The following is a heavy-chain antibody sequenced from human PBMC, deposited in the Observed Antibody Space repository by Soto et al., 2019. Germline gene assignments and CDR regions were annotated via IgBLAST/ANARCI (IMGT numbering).Heavy chain of an antibody. CDR3: ARGPQANCISTSCYVFYGMDV. Sequence: PSETLSLTCAVSGGSISSGGYSWSWIRQPPGKGLEWIGYIYHSGSTYYNPSLKSRVTISVDTSKNQFSLKLSSVTAADTAVYYCARGPQANCISTSCYVFYGMDVWGQGTLVTVSS. D-gene: IGHD2-2*01. CDR1: GGSISSGGYS. J-gene: IGHJ6*02. V-gene: IGHV4-30-2*05. CDR2: IYHSGST.